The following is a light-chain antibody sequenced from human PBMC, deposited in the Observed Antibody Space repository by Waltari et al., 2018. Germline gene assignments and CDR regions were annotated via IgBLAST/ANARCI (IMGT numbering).Light chain of an antibody. CDR3: CSYAGSAISV. J-gene: IGLJ3*02. Sequence: QSALTQTPTVSGSPGQSITISCSGTSSAIGNYNLVSWYQQHPGKAPTLMIYDVNKRPSGVSNRFSGSKSGNTAFLTISGLQTADEADYYCCSYAGSAISVFGGGTKLTVL. V-gene: IGLV2-23*02. CDR2: DVN. CDR1: SSAIGNYNL.